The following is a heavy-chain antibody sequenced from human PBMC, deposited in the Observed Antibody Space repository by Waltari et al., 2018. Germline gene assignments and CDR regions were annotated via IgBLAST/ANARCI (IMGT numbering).Heavy chain of an antibody. CDR3: ARSNYGLNCFDP. CDR1: GGTFSSYA. CDR2: INAGNGNT. Sequence: QVQLVQSGAEVKKPGSSVKVSCKASGGTFSSYAISWVRQAPGQGLEWMGWINAGNGNTKYSQKFQGRVTITRDTSASTAYMELSSLRSEDTAVYYCARSNYGLNCFDPWGQGTLVTVSS. D-gene: IGHD4-17*01. J-gene: IGHJ5*02. V-gene: IGHV1-3*01.